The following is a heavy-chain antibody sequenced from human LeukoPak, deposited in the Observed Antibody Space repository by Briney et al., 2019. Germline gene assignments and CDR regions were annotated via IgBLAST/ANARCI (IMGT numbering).Heavy chain of an antibody. Sequence: GGSLRLSCAASGFTCSSYAMHWVRQAPGKGLEWEAVISYDGKNKHYADSVEGRFTISRDNSKNMQYLQMNSLRVEDTAVYYCARDSLGSTTSCFGYWGQGTLVTVSS. CDR3: ARDSLGSTTSCFGY. CDR1: GFTCSSYA. V-gene: IGHV3-30*04. CDR2: ISYDGKNK. D-gene: IGHD2-2*01. J-gene: IGHJ4*02.